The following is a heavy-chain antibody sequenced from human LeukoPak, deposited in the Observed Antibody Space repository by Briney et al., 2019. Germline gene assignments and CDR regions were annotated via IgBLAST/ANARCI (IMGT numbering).Heavy chain of an antibody. CDR3: ARVGLDATLTAYDY. Sequence: GGSLRLSCAASGFTFSNYDMHWVRQATGKGLEWVSGIGSGGDTYYPGSVKGRFTISRENAKKSLYLQMNSLRAGDTAVYYCARVGLDATLTAYDYWGQGTPVTVSS. CDR1: GFTFSNYD. V-gene: IGHV3-13*01. D-gene: IGHD3-9*01. J-gene: IGHJ4*02. CDR2: IGSGGDT.